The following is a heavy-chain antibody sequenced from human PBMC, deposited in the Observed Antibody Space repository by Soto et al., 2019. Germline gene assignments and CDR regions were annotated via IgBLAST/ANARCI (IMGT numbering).Heavy chain of an antibody. D-gene: IGHD1-1*01. V-gene: IGHV1-2*02. J-gene: IGHJ6*03. CDR2: INPNSGDT. CDR3: ARDARGTPGFDYMDT. CDR1: GYIFTGYH. Sequence: AAVKVCCKASGYIFTGYHIHWGRQAPGRGLEWMGWINPNSGDTEYAQNFQGRVTMTRDTSFNLVYMEMSGLMSDDTAVYYCARDARGTPGFDYMDTWRQGTTVTV.